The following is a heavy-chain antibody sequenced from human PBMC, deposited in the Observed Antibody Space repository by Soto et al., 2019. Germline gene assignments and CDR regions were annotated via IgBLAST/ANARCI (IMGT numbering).Heavy chain of an antibody. V-gene: IGHV1-3*01. CDR2: INADTGNT. CDR3: AREVVSGYDLGY. Sequence: QVQLVQSGAEVKKPGASVTVSCKASGYTFTSFAIHWVRQAPGQRPEWMGWINADTGNTKYSQRFQGRVTFARDTFANTAYMQVSSVRSEDTAVYFCAREVVSGYDLGYWGQGTLVTVSS. D-gene: IGHD5-12*01. CDR1: GYTFTSFA. J-gene: IGHJ4*02.